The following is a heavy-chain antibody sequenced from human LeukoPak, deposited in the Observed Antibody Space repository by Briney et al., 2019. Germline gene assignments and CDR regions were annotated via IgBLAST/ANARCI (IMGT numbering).Heavy chain of an antibody. D-gene: IGHD1-7*01. CDR3: ARKQTGTMYDV. CDR1: GGSISGFY. CDR2: VHYSGST. J-gene: IGHJ6*02. V-gene: IGHV4-59*12. Sequence: SETLSLTCTVSGGSISGFYWSWIRQPPGKGLEWIGYVHYSGSTTYNPSLKSRVTISLDTSDNQFSLRLYSVTAADTAVYYCARKQTGTMYDVWGQGTQVTVSS.